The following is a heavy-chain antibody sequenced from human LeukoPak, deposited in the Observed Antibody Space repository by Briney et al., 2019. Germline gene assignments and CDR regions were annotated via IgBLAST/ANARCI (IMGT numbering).Heavy chain of an antibody. J-gene: IGHJ2*01. V-gene: IGHV5-51*01. D-gene: IGHD4-17*01. Sequence: GASLKISCKGSGYTFTNYWIGWVRQLPGKGLEWMGIMYPGDSDTRYSPSFQGQVTISADKSFTTAYLQWASLKAADSAMYYCARQTTLSRDWYFDLWGLGTLVTVPS. CDR1: GYTFTNYW. CDR3: ARQTTLSRDWYFDL. CDR2: MYPGDSDT.